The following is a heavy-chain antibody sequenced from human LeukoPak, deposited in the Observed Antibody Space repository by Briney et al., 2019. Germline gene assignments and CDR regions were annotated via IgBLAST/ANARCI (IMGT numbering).Heavy chain of an antibody. D-gene: IGHD3-10*01. V-gene: IGHV1-69*06. Sequence: ASVKVSCKASGGTFSSYALNWVRQAPGQGLEWMGEIIPMYDKTNYAQKSHGRVTITADKSTSTAYMELTSLRSDDTAVYYCARDRDYYYGSGSYFYYWGQGTLVTVSS. J-gene: IGHJ4*02. CDR3: ARDRDYYYGSGSYFYY. CDR1: GGTFSSYA. CDR2: IIPMYDKT.